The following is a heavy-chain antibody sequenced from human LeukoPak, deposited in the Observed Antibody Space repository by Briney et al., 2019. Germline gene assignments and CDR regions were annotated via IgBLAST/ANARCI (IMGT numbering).Heavy chain of an antibody. CDR1: GFTFSSYE. CDR3: ARDLNKDSSSPLDY. D-gene: IGHD5-18*01. CDR2: ISSSGSTI. Sequence: PGGSLRLSCAASGFTFSSYEMNWVRQAPGKGLEWVSYISSSGSTIYYADSVKGRFTISRDNAKNSLYLQMNSLRAEDTAVCYCARDLNKDSSSPLDYWGQGTLVTVSS. V-gene: IGHV3-48*03. J-gene: IGHJ4*02.